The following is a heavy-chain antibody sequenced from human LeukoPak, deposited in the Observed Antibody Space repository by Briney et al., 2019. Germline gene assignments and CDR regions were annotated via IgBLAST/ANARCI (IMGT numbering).Heavy chain of an antibody. CDR1: GFTFSSYG. V-gene: IGHV3-48*03. CDR3: AKDTPIVGP. Sequence: PGGSLRLSCAASGFTFSSYGMNWVRQAPGKGLEWVSYISSSGSTIYYADSVKGRFTISRDNAKNSLYLQMNSLRAEDTAVYYCAKDTPIVGPWGQGILVTVSS. D-gene: IGHD2-21*01. J-gene: IGHJ5*02. CDR2: ISSSGSTI.